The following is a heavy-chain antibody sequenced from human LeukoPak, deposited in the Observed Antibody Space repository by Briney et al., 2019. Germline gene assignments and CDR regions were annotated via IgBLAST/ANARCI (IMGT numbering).Heavy chain of an antibody. J-gene: IGHJ4*02. D-gene: IGHD4-23*01. V-gene: IGHV3-74*01. CDR1: GFIFSNYG. CDR3: ARGRPHGNDY. CDR2: IASDGSST. Sequence: GGSLRLSCAASGFIFSNYGMSWVRQAPGKGLVWVSRIASDGSSTTYADSVKGRFSISRDNAKNTLYLQMNSLRVEDTAVYYCARGRPHGNDYWGQGTLVTVSS.